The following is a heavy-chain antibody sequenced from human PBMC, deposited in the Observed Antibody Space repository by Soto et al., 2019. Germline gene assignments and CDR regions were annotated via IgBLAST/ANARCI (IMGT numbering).Heavy chain of an antibody. CDR1: GYTFTSYA. J-gene: IGHJ4*02. CDR2: INPNSGGT. D-gene: IGHD6-19*01. Sequence: ASVKVSCKASGYTFTSYAMHWVRQAPGQRLEWMGWINPNSGGTTYAQKFQGRVTLTRDTSITTAYMELSRLTSDDTAVYFCARVGSGWKYFDYRGQGSLVTVSS. CDR3: ARVGSGWKYFDY. V-gene: IGHV1-2*02.